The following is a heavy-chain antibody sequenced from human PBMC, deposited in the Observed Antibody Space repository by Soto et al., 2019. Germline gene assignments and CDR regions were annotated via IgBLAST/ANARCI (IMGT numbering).Heavy chain of an antibody. J-gene: IGHJ4*02. Sequence: HPGGSLRLSCAASGFTFTSYAMNWVRLAPGKGLEWVSAISGTGYNTYYADSVKGRFTISRDNTKNTPYLQMNSLRAEDTAVYYCAKAGFSSSWSPTYFDYWGQGTLVTVSS. D-gene: IGHD6-13*01. CDR1: GFTFTSYA. CDR2: ISGTGYNT. V-gene: IGHV3-23*01. CDR3: AKAGFSSSWSPTYFDY.